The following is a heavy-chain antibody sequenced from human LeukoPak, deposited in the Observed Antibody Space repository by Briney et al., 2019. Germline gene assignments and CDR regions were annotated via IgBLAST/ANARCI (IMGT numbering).Heavy chain of an antibody. CDR1: GGTFSSYG. J-gene: IGHJ4*02. CDR3: ARDRYYYDSSGYYPDFDY. Sequence: ASVKVSCKASGGTFSSYGISWVRQAPGQGLEWMGWISAYNGNTNYAQKLQGRVTMTTDTSTSTAYMELRSLRSDDTAVYYCARDRYYYDSSGYYPDFDYWGQGTLVTVSS. CDR2: ISAYNGNT. D-gene: IGHD3-22*01. V-gene: IGHV1-18*01.